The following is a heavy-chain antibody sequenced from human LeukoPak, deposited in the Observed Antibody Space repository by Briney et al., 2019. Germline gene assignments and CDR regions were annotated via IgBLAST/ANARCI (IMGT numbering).Heavy chain of an antibody. J-gene: IGHJ5*02. Sequence: GGPVRLSCAASGITFRSYGMHWVRQAPGKGLEWVAVISYGESHKYYADSVKGRFSISRDNSKNTLYLQMNRPRADDTAVYYCAKGARGDTVTSIVGVNWFDPWGQGT. CDR2: ISYGESHK. D-gene: IGHD4-17*01. V-gene: IGHV3-30*18. CDR3: AKGARGDTVTSIVGVNWFDP. CDR1: GITFRSYG.